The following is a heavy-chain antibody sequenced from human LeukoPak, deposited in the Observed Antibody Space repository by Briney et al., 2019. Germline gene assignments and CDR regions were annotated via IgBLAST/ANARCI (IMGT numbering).Heavy chain of an antibody. CDR3: TRGSRQLGL. D-gene: IGHD6-13*01. CDR2: INQDGSEK. V-gene: IGHV3-7*03. J-gene: IGHJ4*02. Sequence: GGSLRLSCAAPGFTLSRYWMSWVRQAPGKGLEWVANINQDGSEKYYVDSVKGRFTISRDNAKNSLYLQMNSLTAEDTAVYYCTRGSRQLGLWGQGTLVTVSS. CDR1: GFTLSRYW.